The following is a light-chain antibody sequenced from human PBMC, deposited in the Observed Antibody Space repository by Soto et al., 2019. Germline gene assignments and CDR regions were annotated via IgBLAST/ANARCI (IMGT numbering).Light chain of an antibody. Sequence: QTVVTQEPSFSVSPGGTVTLTCGLRSGSVSTTYYPSWYQQTPGQAPRTLMYSTNTRSSGVPDRFSGSILGNKAALTITGAQADDESDYYCVLYMGSGIGVFGGGTKLTVL. V-gene: IGLV8-61*01. J-gene: IGLJ3*02. CDR1: SGSVSTTYY. CDR2: STN. CDR3: VLYMGSGIGV.